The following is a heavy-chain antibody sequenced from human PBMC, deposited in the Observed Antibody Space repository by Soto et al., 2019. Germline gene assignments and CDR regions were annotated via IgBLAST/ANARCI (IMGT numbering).Heavy chain of an antibody. V-gene: IGHV3-23*01. D-gene: IGHD6-6*01. CDR2: ISGSDDST. CDR1: GFTFSSYA. J-gene: IGHJ4*02. CDR3: AKRRSSSTFDY. Sequence: EVQLLESGGGLVQPGESLRLSCAASGFTFSSYAMSWVRQAPGKGLEWVSVISGSDDSTYYADSVKGRFIISRDNSKNKLYMQMNSLRAEDTAVYYCAKRRSSSTFDYWGQGTMVTVSS.